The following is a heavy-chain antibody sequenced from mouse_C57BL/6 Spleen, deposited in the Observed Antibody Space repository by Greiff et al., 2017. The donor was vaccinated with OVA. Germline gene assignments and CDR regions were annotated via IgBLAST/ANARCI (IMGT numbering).Heavy chain of an antibody. CDR3: ASVITTVVAKGYAMDY. V-gene: IGHV2-2*01. CDR1: GFSLTSYG. J-gene: IGHJ4*01. CDR2: IWSGGST. Sequence: QVQLKESGPGLVQPSQSLSITCTVSGFSLTSYGVHWVRQSPGKGLEWLGVIWSGGSTDYNAAFISRLSISKDNSKSQVFFKMNSLQADDTAIYYCASVITTVVAKGYAMDYWGQGTSVTVSS. D-gene: IGHD1-1*01.